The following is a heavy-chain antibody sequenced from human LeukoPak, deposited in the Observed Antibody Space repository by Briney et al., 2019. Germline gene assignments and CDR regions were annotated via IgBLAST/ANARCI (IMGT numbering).Heavy chain of an antibody. CDR2: ISGSGGTA. J-gene: IGHJ4*02. CDR1: GFTFSLYW. D-gene: IGHD3-22*01. Sequence: GGSLRLSCTASGFTFSLYWMHWVRQAPGKGLEWVSAISGSGGTAYYADSVKGRFTISRDNSKNTLYLQMNSLRAEDTAVYYCAKKGYYDGSGYYMYYFDHWGQGTLVTVSS. CDR3: AKKGYYDGSGYYMYYFDH. V-gene: IGHV3-23*01.